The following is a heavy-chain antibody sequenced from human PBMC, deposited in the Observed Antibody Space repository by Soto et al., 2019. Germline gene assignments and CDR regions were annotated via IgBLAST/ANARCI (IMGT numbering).Heavy chain of an antibody. CDR1: GFTFTGYY. D-gene: IGHD6-19*01. V-gene: IGHV1-2*02. CDR3: ARVVAGTGGYCYY. J-gene: IGHJ4*02. Sequence: QVQLVQSGAEVKKPGASVKVSCKASGFTFTGYYMHWVRQAPGQGLEWMGWINPNSGYTNYAKKFHGRVTMTRDTSISTASMELSRLRSDDTAVYYCARVVAGTGGYCYYWGQGTLVTVSS. CDR2: INPNSGYT.